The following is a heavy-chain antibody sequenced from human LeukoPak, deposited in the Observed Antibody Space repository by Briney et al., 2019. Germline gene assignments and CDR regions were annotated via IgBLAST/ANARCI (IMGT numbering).Heavy chain of an antibody. J-gene: IGHJ4*02. D-gene: IGHD3-3*01. Sequence: GGSLRLSCAASGLTFSSHAMSWVRQAPGKGLKWVSTISGTGGSTYYADSVKGRFTIFSDKSTNTVYLQMNSLRAEDTAVYFCANAPDYDFWSGHPFEFSGQRTLVTVSS. CDR3: ANAPDYDFWSGHPFEF. V-gene: IGHV3-23*01. CDR1: GLTFSSHA. CDR2: ISGTGGST.